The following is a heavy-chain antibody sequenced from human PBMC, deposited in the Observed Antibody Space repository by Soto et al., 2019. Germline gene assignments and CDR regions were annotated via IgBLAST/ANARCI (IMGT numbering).Heavy chain of an antibody. D-gene: IGHD3-10*01. CDR1: GGTFSSYA. CDR2: IIPIFGTA. CDR3: ARDRTRQVGWLSGYDAFDI. V-gene: IGHV1-69*01. J-gene: IGHJ3*02. Sequence: QVQLVQSGAEVKKPGSSVKVSCKASGGTFSSYAISWVRQAPGQGLEWMGGIIPIFGTANYAQKFQGRVTINADESTSTAYMELSSLRSEDTAVYYCARDRTRQVGWLSGYDAFDIWGQGTMVTVSS.